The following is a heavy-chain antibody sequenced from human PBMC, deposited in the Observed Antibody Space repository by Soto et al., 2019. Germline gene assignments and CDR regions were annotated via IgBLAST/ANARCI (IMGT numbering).Heavy chain of an antibody. CDR1: GGSISPYY. CDR3: ARETSVGTSPFSNSGWYGYFDY. V-gene: IGHV4-59*01. CDR2: IFHTGTP. J-gene: IGHJ4*02. D-gene: IGHD6-19*01. Sequence: PSETLSLTCTVSGGSISPYYWSWIRQPPGGGLEWIGYIFHTGTPRYSPSLESRVTISVDSSKSQVYLKLTSVTAADTAVYFCARETSVGTSPFSNSGWYGYFDYWGPGALVTVSS.